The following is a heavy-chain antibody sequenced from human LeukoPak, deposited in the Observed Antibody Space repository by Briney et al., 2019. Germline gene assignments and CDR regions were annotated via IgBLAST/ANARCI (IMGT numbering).Heavy chain of an antibody. CDR1: GGSISSYY. Sequence: SETLSLTCTISGGSISSYYWSWIRQPAGKGLEWIGRIYTSGSTNYNPSLKSRVTMSVDTSKNQFSLKLSSVTAADTAVYYCARDELRYFDWLSGYYYYYGMDVWGQGTTVTVSS. CDR2: IYTSGST. CDR3: ARDELRYFDWLSGYYYYYGMDV. J-gene: IGHJ6*02. D-gene: IGHD3-9*01. V-gene: IGHV4-4*07.